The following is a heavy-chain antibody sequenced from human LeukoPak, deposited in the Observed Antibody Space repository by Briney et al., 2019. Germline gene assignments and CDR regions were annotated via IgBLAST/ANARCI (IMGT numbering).Heavy chain of an antibody. Sequence: ASETLSLTCTVSGGSISSSSYYWSWIRQPPGKGLEWIGEINHSGSTNYNPSLKSRVTISVDTSKNQFSLKLSSVTAADTAVYYCARRVRVSARGGSYDYWGQGTLVTVSS. CDR1: GGSISSSSYY. J-gene: IGHJ4*02. CDR3: ARRVRVSARGGSYDY. V-gene: IGHV4-39*07. CDR2: INHSGST. D-gene: IGHD1-26*01.